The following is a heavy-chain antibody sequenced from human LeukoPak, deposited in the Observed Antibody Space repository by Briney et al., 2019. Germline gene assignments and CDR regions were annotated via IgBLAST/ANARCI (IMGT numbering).Heavy chain of an antibody. Sequence: SGTLSLTCAVSGGSISSSIWWSWVRQPPGKGLEWIGEIYHSGSTNYNPSLKSRVTISVDKSKNQFSLKLSSVTAADTAVYYCARRSYYYDSSGYQYYFDYWGQGTLVTVSS. V-gene: IGHV4-4*02. CDR1: GGSISSSIW. CDR2: IYHSGST. D-gene: IGHD3-22*01. J-gene: IGHJ4*02. CDR3: ARRSYYYDSSGYQYYFDY.